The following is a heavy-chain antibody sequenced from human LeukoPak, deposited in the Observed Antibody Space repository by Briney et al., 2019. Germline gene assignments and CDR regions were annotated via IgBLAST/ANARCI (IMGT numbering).Heavy chain of an antibody. CDR1: GYSFTNYW. V-gene: IGHV5-51*01. Sequence: GESLKISCKGSGYSFTNYWVAWVRQMPGKGLEWMGIIYPGDTDTRYSPSFQGQVTISADKSISTAYLQWSSLKASDTAIYYCARSLVGATPYYFDYWGQGTLVTVSS. CDR3: ARSLVGATPYYFDY. J-gene: IGHJ4*02. CDR2: IYPGDTDT. D-gene: IGHD1-26*01.